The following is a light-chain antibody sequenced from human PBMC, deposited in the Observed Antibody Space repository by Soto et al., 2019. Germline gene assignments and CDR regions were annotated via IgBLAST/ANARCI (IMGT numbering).Light chain of an antibody. CDR3: QQYGSTPRT. CDR1: QSFTSSS. CDR2: GAS. J-gene: IGKJ2*02. V-gene: IGKV3-20*01. Sequence: EIVLTQSPGTLSLSPGERATLSCRASQSFTSSSLAWYHQKPGQAPRLLIYGASSRATGIPDRFSGSGSGTDFTLTISRLEPEDFAVYYCQQYGSTPRTFGPGTKLEIK.